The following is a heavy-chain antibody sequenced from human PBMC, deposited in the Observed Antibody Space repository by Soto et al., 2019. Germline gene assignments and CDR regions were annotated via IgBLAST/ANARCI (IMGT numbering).Heavy chain of an antibody. J-gene: IGHJ5*02. Sequence: TSETLSLTCGVSGGTVASSHWWSWVRQSPGRGLEWIGNVYRTGDTNFNPSLQSRVTFSVDKSNNQFSLRLTSVTAADTAVYFCAREIVTAGGNNYFDPWGPGTLVTVSS. CDR2: VYRTGDT. CDR3: AREIVTAGGNNYFDP. D-gene: IGHD2-21*02. CDR1: GGTVASSHW. V-gene: IGHV4-4*02.